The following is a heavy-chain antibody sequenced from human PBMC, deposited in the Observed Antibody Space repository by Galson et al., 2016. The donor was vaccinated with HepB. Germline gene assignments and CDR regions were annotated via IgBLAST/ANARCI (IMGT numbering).Heavy chain of an antibody. CDR2: ISPIYGSV. D-gene: IGHD2-21*01. CDR3: AGCGGASCHTGFDP. J-gene: IGHJ5*02. Sequence: SCKATGGTFSSYAINWVRQAHGQGLEWMGGISPIYGSVDYAQKFQGRVTIIADKATSTVYMGLSSLTSEDTAVYYGAGCGGASCHTGFDPWGQGTLVTVSP. V-gene: IGHV1-69*06. CDR1: GGTFSSYA.